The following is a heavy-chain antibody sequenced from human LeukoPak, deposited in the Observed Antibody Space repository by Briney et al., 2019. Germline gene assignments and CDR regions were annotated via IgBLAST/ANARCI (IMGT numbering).Heavy chain of an antibody. CDR2: ISGSGGST. V-gene: IGHV3-23*01. CDR1: GFTFSSYG. CDR3: AKAIIAGDAFDI. J-gene: IGHJ3*02. Sequence: GGSLRLSCAASGFTFSSYGMSWVRQAPGKGLEWVSAISGSGGSTYYADSVKGRFTISRDNSKNTLYLQMNSLRAEDTAVYYCAKAIIAGDAFDIWGQGTMVTVSS. D-gene: IGHD6-13*01.